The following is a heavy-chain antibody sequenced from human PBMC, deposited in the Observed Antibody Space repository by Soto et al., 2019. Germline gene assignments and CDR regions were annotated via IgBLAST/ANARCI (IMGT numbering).Heavy chain of an antibody. D-gene: IGHD2-8*02. CDR1: GASIIGHY. CDR2: VYNYGST. CDR3: ADEHGYWYVES. J-gene: IGHJ4*02. Sequence: SETLSLTCTVSGASIIGHYWSWIRQPPGKGLEWIGYVYNYGSTTYSPSLKSRVTISADKSRNQISLNLTSVTAADTAIYYCADEHGYWYVESWGKGTLVT. V-gene: IGHV4-59*11.